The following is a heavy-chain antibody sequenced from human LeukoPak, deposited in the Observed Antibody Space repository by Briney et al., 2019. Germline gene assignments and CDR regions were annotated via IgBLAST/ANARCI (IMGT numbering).Heavy chain of an antibody. CDR2: IYYSGST. D-gene: IGHD6-13*01. V-gene: IGHV4-39*07. J-gene: IGHJ5*02. CDR3: ARLSSFPDWFDP. CDR1: GGSISSSSYY. Sequence: SETLSLTCTVSGGSISSSSYYWGWIRQPPGKGLEWIGSIYYSGSTYYNPSLKSRVTISVDTSKNQFSLKLSSVTAADTAVYYCARLSSFPDWFDPWGQGTLVTVSS.